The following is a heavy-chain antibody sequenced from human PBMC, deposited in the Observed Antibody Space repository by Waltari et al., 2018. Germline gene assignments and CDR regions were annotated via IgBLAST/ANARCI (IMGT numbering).Heavy chain of an antibody. CDR2: IYYSGST. CDR1: GGSISSYY. CDR3: ARHLLVVVPAAHKDAFDI. V-gene: IGHV4-59*08. D-gene: IGHD2-2*01. Sequence: QVQLQESGPGLVKPSETLSLTCTVSGGSISSYYWSWIRQPPGKGLEWIGYIYYSGSTNYNPSLKSRVTISVDTSKNQFSLKLSSETAADTAVYYCARHLLVVVPAAHKDAFDIWGQGTMVTVSS. J-gene: IGHJ3*02.